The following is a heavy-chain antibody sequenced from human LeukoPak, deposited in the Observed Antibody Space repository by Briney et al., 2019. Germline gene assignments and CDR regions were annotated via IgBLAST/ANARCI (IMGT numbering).Heavy chain of an antibody. CDR1: GGSFSGYY. V-gene: IGHV4-34*01. J-gene: IGHJ4*02. CDR3: ARGRALYGDSRYLTKYFDY. CDR2: INHSGST. D-gene: IGHD4-17*01. Sequence: SETLSLTCAVYGGSFSGYYWSWIRQPPGKGLEWIGEINHSGSTNYNPSLKSRVTISVDTSKNQFSLKLSSVTAADTAVYYCARGRALYGDSRYLTKYFDYRGQGTLVTVSS.